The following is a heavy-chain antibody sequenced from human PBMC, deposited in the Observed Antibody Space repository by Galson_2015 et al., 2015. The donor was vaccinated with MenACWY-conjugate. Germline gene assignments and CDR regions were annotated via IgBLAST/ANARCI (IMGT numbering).Heavy chain of an antibody. D-gene: IGHD2-2*01. Sequence: SLRLSCAASGFTFSRSWMHWVRQSPGKGLVWVSRINSDGSAADYADSVKGRFTISRDNGKNTLYLQMNSLRAEDTAVYYCATYCSSPSCYANGAYWGQGTLVTVSS. J-gene: IGHJ4*02. CDR3: ATYCSSPSCYANGAY. CDR2: INSDGSAA. V-gene: IGHV3-74*01. CDR1: GFTFSRSW.